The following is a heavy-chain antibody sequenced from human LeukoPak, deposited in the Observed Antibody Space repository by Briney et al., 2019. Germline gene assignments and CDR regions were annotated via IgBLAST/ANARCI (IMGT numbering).Heavy chain of an antibody. CDR1: GFIFSSYW. J-gene: IGHJ4*02. V-gene: IGHV3-21*01. CDR2: ISSSSSYI. CDR3: ARDLAYSSGWYRWYFDY. Sequence: PGGSLRLSCAASGFIFSSYWMHWVRQAPGKGLEWVSSISSSSSYIYYADSVKGRFTISRDNAKNSLYLQMNSLRAEDTAVYYCARDLAYSSGWYRWYFDYWGQGTLVTVSS. D-gene: IGHD6-19*01.